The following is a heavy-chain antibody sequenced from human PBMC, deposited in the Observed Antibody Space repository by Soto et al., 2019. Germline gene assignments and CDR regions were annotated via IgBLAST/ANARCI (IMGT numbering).Heavy chain of an antibody. Sequence: QVQLVESGGGVVQPGRSLRLSCAASGFSFTRYGMHWVRQAPGKGLEWVAVIAFDGSTQYYADSVKGRFTISRDNSKYILYLQMNSLRPEDTALYYCAQDDSSSCYVWGQGTPVSVSS. CDR2: IAFDGSTQ. CDR3: AQDDSSSCYV. CDR1: GFSFTRYG. J-gene: IGHJ4*02. V-gene: IGHV3-30*18. D-gene: IGHD2-2*01.